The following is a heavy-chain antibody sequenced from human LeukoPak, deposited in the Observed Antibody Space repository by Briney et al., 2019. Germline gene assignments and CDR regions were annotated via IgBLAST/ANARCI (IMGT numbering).Heavy chain of an antibody. Sequence: GGSLRLSCVVSGFTFSSYWMTWVRQAPGKGLEWVANINQDGSEKYYVDSVKGRFTISRDNAENTLYLQMSSMRAEDTAVYFCATGYDFWSGFDYWGQGTLVTVSS. CDR1: GFTFSSYW. J-gene: IGHJ4*02. V-gene: IGHV3-7*01. CDR3: ATGYDFWSGFDY. CDR2: INQDGSEK. D-gene: IGHD3-3*01.